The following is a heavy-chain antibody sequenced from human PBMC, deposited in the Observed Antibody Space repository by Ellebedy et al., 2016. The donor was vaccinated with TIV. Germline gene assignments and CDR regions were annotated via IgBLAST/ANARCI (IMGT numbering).Heavy chain of an antibody. J-gene: IGHJ3*02. Sequence: GGSLRLXXAASGFTFSSYKMTWVRQAPGKGLEWVGRIRNKVYSYTTEYAASVNGRFTISRDDLENSLYLQMNSLKTEDTAVYYCARDLGGRGRPCDFDIWGQGTMVTVSS. V-gene: IGHV3-72*01. D-gene: IGHD1-26*01. CDR2: IRNKVYSYTT. CDR3: ARDLGGRGRPCDFDI. CDR1: GFTFSSYK.